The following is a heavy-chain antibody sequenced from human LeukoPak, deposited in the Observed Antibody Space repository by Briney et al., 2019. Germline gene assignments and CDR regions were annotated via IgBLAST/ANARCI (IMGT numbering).Heavy chain of an antibody. Sequence: GASVKVSCKASGYTFTSYGISWVRQAPGQGLEWMGWINPNSGGTNYAQKFQGRVTMTRDTSISTAYMELSRLRSDDTAVYYCARYQNWFDPWGQGTLVTVSS. V-gene: IGHV1-2*02. CDR1: GYTFTSYG. CDR3: ARYQNWFDP. CDR2: INPNSGGT. J-gene: IGHJ5*02.